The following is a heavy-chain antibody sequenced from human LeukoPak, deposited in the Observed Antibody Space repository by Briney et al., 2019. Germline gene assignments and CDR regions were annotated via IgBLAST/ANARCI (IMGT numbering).Heavy chain of an antibody. J-gene: IGHJ4*02. Sequence: PSETLSLTCTVSGGSINTYYWGWIRQPPGKGLEWIGSIYYSGSTYYNPSLKSRVTISVDTSKNQFSLKLSSVTAADTAVYYCARYRETSSSSFDYWGQGTLVTVSS. CDR3: ARYRETSSSSFDY. V-gene: IGHV4-39*01. D-gene: IGHD6-6*01. CDR2: IYYSGST. CDR1: GGSINTYY.